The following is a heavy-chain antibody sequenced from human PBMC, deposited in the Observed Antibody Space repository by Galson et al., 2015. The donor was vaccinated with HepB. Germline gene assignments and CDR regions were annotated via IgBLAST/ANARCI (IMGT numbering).Heavy chain of an antibody. CDR2: ISSSSSTI. J-gene: IGHJ6*02. CDR1: GFTFSSYS. V-gene: IGHV3-48*02. D-gene: IGHD3-10*01. Sequence: SLRLSCAASGFTFSSYSMNWVRQAPGKGLEWVSYISSSSSTIYYADSVKGRFTISRDNAKNSLYLEMNSLRDEDTAVYYCALQHYYGSGSYYNGRAYGLDVWGQGTTVTVSS. CDR3: ALQHYYGSGSYYNGRAYGLDV.